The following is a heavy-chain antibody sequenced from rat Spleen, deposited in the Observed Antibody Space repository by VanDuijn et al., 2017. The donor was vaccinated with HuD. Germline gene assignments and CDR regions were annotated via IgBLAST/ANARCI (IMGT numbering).Heavy chain of an antibody. CDR3: TRHGGLRNWFAY. CDR2: INIGGGTS. CDR1: GFTFSNFY. Sequence: EVHLVESGGGLVQPGRSLKLSCAASGFTFSNFYMAWVRQAPTKGLEWVAYINIGGGTSFYRDSVKGRFTISRENAKSTLYLQMDSLRSEDTATYYCTRHGGLRNWFAYWGQGTLVTVSS. J-gene: IGHJ3*01. V-gene: IGHV5-25*01. D-gene: IGHD1-11*01.